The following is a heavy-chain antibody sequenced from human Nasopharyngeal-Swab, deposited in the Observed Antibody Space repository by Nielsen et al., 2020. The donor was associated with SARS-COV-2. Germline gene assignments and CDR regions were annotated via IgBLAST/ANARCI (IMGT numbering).Heavy chain of an antibody. J-gene: IGHJ4*02. CDR2: IKRDGSER. Sequence: GGSLRLSCAASGFTFSSYSMTWVRQAPGKGLEWVANIKRDGSERYYVDSVKGRFTISRDNAKDSLYLQMNSLRAEDTAIYYCARDFDSWNDLDSWGQGTLVSVSS. CDR1: GFTFSSYS. CDR3: ARDFDSWNDLDS. V-gene: IGHV3-7*03. D-gene: IGHD1-20*01.